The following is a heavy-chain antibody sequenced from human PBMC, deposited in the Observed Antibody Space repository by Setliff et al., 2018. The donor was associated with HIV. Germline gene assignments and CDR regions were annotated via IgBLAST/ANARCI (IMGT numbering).Heavy chain of an antibody. Sequence: GGSLRLSCAASGFAFSSYAVHWVRQAPGKGLEWVALISHDGSSKYYGDAVKGRFTISRDNSKNTLYLQMDSLGPEDTAIYYCARAWAMQQLVPGYWGQETLFTVSS. CDR1: GFAFSSYA. J-gene: IGHJ4*02. CDR2: ISHDGSSK. V-gene: IGHV3-30*06. D-gene: IGHD6-6*01. CDR3: ARAWAMQQLVPGY.